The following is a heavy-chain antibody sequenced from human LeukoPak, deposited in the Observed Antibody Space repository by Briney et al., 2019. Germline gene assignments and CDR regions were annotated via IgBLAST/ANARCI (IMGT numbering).Heavy chain of an antibody. CDR3: ARDRSKYCSGGSCDRAFDH. D-gene: IGHD2-15*01. J-gene: IGHJ4*02. V-gene: IGHV1-69*13. CDR1: GGTFSSYA. Sequence: SVKVSCKASGGTFSSYAISWVRQAPGQGLEWMGGIIPIFGTANYAQKFQGRVTITADESTSTAYMELSSLRSEDTAVYYCARDRSKYCSGGSCDRAFDHWGQGTLVTVSS. CDR2: IIPIFGTA.